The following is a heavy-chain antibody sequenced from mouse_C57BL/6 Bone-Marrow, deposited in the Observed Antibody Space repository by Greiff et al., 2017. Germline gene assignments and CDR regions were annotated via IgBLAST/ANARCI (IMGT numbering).Heavy chain of an antibody. CDR1: GYTFTSYW. J-gene: IGHJ4*01. Sequence: VQLQQPGAELVKPGASVKMSCKASGYTFTSYWITWVKQRPGQGLEWIGDIYPGSGSTNYNEKFKSKATLTVDKSSSTAYMQLSSLTSEDSAVYYCARGRDYAMDYWGQGTSVTVSS. CDR3: ARGRDYAMDY. CDR2: IYPGSGST. V-gene: IGHV1-55*01.